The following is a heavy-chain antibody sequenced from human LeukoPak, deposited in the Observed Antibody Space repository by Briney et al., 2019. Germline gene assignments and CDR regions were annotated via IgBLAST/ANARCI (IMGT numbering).Heavy chain of an antibody. CDR1: GYTFTSYP. CDR2: INAGNGNT. V-gene: IGHV1-3*01. Sequence: ASVKVSCKASGYTFTSYPIHWVRQAPGQRLEWMGWINAGNGNTKYSQKFQGRVTITRDTSASTAYMELSSLRSEDTAVYYCAREEDPDAFDIWGQGTMVTVSS. J-gene: IGHJ3*02. CDR3: AREEDPDAFDI.